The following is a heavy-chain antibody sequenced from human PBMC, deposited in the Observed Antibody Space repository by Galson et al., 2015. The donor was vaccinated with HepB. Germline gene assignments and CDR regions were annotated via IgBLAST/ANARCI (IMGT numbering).Heavy chain of an antibody. CDR2: ISWDVSET. V-gene: IGHV3-43*01. J-gene: IGHJ6*02. CDR3: AKSLVGVSYGLDV. D-gene: IGHD3-10*01. Sequence: SLRLSCAASGFTFDDYGMHWVRQVPGKGLEWVSLISWDVSETHYAESVRGRFTISRDNSKKSLYLQMNSLRPGDTALYYCAKSLVGVSYGLDVWGQGTPVTVSS. CDR1: GFTFDDYG.